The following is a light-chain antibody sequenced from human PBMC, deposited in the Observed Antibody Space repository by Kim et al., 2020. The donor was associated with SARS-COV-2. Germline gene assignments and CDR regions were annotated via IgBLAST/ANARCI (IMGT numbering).Light chain of an antibody. CDR3: QHIGRSSWT. CDR2: GAS. Sequence: EVVLTQSQGTLSLSPGERATLSCRASQSFSANYLAWYQQKPGQAPRLLIYGASSRATGIPDRCSGSGSGTDFTLTITRLEPEDFAVYYCQHIGRSSWTFGQGTKVDIK. J-gene: IGKJ1*01. CDR1: QSFSANY. V-gene: IGKV3-20*01.